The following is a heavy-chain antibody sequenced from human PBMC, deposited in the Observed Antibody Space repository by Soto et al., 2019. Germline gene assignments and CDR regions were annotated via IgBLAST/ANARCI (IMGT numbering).Heavy chain of an antibody. CDR1: GYTFTSYD. CDR2: MNPNSGNK. D-gene: IGHD3-3*01. J-gene: IGHJ6*02. V-gene: IGHV1-8*01. CDR3: ARVLTILINYGIDV. Sequence: ASVKVSCKASGYTFTSYDINWVRQATGQGLEWMGWMNPNSGNKGYAQKFQGRVTMTRNTSISTAYMELTSLRSEDTSVYYCARVLTILINYGIDVWGQGTTVTVSS.